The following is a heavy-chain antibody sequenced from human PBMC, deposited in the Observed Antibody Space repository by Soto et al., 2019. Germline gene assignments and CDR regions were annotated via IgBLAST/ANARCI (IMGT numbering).Heavy chain of an antibody. CDR3: AKGSSIGIAAAGFDY. V-gene: IGHV3-9*01. CDR1: GFTFDDYA. Sequence: SLSLSCAASGFTFDDYAMHWVRQAPGKGLEWVSGISWNSGSIGYADSVKGRFTISRDNAKNSLYLQMNSLRAEDTALYYWAKGSSIGIAAAGFDYWGQGTLVTVSS. D-gene: IGHD6-13*01. J-gene: IGHJ4*02. CDR2: ISWNSGSI.